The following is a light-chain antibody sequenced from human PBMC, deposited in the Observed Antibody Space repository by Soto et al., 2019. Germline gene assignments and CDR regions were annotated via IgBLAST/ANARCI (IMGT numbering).Light chain of an antibody. J-gene: IGKJ4*01. CDR1: PSVSNS. V-gene: IGKV3-11*01. Sequence: ESVLTQSPATLSLSPGARATLSCRASPSVSNSLAWYQHKPGQAPRLLIYDASNRATGVPTRFSGSVSGTDFTLPISSLEPEDFAFYYGQQRNKWPPVTFGGGTKVDIK. CDR2: DAS. CDR3: QQRNKWPPVT.